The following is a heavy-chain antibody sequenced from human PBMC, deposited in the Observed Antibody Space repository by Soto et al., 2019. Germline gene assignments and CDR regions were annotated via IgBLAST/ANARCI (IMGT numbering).Heavy chain of an antibody. V-gene: IGHV3-30-3*01. CDR1: GFTFSSYA. J-gene: IGHJ6*02. CDR3: VRDLYPRYYYYGMDV. CDR2: ISYDGSNK. Sequence: PGGSLRLSCAASGFTFSSYAMHWVRQAPGKGLEWVAVISYDGSNKYYADSVKGRFTISRDNSKNTLYLQMNSLRAEDTAVYYCVRDLYPRYYYYGMDVWGQGTTVTVSS.